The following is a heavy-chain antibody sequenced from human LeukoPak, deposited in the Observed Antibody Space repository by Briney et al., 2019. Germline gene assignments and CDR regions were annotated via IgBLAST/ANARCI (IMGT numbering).Heavy chain of an antibody. CDR1: GYTFTSYY. Sequence: ASVKVSCKASGYTFTSYYMHWVRQAPGQGLEWMGIINPSGGSTSYAQKFQGRVTMTTDTSTSTAYMELRSLRSDDTAVYYCAREDSYGYFDHWGQGTRVTVSS. CDR2: INPSGGST. V-gene: IGHV1-46*01. D-gene: IGHD5-18*01. CDR3: AREDSYGYFDH. J-gene: IGHJ4*02.